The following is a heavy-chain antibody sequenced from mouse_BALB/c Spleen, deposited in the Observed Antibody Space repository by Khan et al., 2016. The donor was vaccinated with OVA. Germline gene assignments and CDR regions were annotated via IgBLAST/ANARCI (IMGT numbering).Heavy chain of an antibody. Sequence: EVQLVESGPGLVKPSQSLYLSCTVTGYSITSDYAWDWIRQLPGNKLECMGYISYSGYTSYNPYLKSRFSISRDTSKNQFFLQLTSVTTEDTATYYCATKKYYGYAMDYWGQGTTVTVSS. CDR2: ISYSGYT. D-gene: IGHD1-1*01. J-gene: IGHJ4*01. V-gene: IGHV3-2*02. CDR1: GYSITSDYA. CDR3: ATKKYYGYAMDY.